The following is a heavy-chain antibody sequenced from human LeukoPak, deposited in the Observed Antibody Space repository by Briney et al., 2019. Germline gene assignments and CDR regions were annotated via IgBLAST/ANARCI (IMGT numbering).Heavy chain of an antibody. CDR3: ARDACGSTSCYFDY. D-gene: IGHD2-2*01. J-gene: IGHJ4*02. CDR2: IWYDGSNK. Sequence: RGSLRLSCAASGFTFSSYGMHWVRQAPGKGLEWVAVIWYDGSNKYYADSVKGRFTISRDNSKNTLYLQMNSLRAEDTAVYYCARDACGSTSCYFDYWGQGTLVTVSS. CDR1: GFTFSSYG. V-gene: IGHV3-33*01.